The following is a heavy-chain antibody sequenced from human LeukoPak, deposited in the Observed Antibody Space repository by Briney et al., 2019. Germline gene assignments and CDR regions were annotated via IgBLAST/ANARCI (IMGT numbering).Heavy chain of an antibody. CDR2: LSWNSDNI. J-gene: IGHJ2*01. Sequence: HPGGSLRLSCTASGFAFDDYAMHWGRQTPGKGLEWVSGLSWNSDNIAYADSVKGRFTISRDNANNSLHLRMNNLRPEDTALYFCAKGFGSGTRWYFDVWGRGTLVSVSS. CDR3: AKGFGSGTRWYFDV. CDR1: GFAFDDYA. D-gene: IGHD3-10*01. V-gene: IGHV3-9*01.